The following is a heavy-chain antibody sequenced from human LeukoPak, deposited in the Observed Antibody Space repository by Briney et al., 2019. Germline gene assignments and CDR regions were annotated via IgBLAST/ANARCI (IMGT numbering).Heavy chain of an antibody. CDR1: GFTFDDYA. Sequence: GGSLRLSCAASGFTFDDYAMHWVRQAPGKGLEWVSGISWNSGSIGYADSVPGRFTISRDNAKNSLYLQMNSLSVEDTAVYYCAKDIRDCGGDVVCQQLHGMDVWGQGTTVTVSS. D-gene: IGHD2-21*01. J-gene: IGHJ6*02. V-gene: IGHV3-9*01. CDR3: AKDIRDCGGDVVCQQLHGMDV. CDR2: ISWNSGSI.